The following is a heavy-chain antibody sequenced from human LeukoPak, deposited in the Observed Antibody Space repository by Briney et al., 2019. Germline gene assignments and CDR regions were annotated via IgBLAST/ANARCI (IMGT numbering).Heavy chain of an antibody. CDR3: ARDWLLRYSQGGFDN. V-gene: IGHV1-2*02. J-gene: IGHJ4*02. CDR1: GYTFSDNY. D-gene: IGHD3-9*01. CDR2: INPKTGGT. Sequence: ASVKVSCKASGYTFSDNYIHLVRQAPGQGLEWMGWINPKTGGTHYVQNFQGRVTMTRDTSITTVYMELSRLRSDDTDVYYCARDWLLRYSQGGFDNWGQGSLVTVS.